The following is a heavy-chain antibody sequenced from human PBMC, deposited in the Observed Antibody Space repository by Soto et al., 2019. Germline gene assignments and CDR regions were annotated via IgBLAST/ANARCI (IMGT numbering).Heavy chain of an antibody. D-gene: IGHD2-2*01. CDR2: IKQDGSEK. V-gene: IGHV3-7*01. Sequence: GGSLRLSCAASGFTFSSYWMSWVRQAPGKGLEWVANIKQDGSEKYYVDSVKGRFTISRDNAKNSLYLQMNSLRAEDTAVYYCARLNLYRRYQDIVVVPAATAYYYYMDVWGKGTTVTVSS. CDR3: ARLNLYRRYQDIVVVPAATAYYYYMDV. J-gene: IGHJ6*03. CDR1: GFTFSSYW.